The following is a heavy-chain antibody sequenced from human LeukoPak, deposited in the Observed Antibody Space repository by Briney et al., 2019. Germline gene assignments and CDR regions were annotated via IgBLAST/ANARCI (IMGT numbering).Heavy chain of an antibody. CDR3: AREPDTSSSDYFDY. V-gene: IGHV3-48*03. CDR2: ISGGGETT. D-gene: IGHD6-6*01. Sequence: GGSLRLSCAASGFTFRNYEMNWVRQASGKGLEWVSYISGGGETTYYAASVRGRFTISRDNAKNSLYLHVNSLRAEDTAVYYCAREPDTSSSDYFDYWGQGTLVTVSS. CDR1: GFTFRNYE. J-gene: IGHJ4*02.